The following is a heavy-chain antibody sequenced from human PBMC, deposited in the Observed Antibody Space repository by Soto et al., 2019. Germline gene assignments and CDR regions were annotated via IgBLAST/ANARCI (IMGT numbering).Heavy chain of an antibody. Sequence: SETLSLTCTVSGGSISRYYWSWIRQPPGKGLEWIGYIFYSGSTYFNPSLKSRVTISVDTSKNQFSLKLRSVTAADTAVFYCARGYGDYDNWFDPWGQGTLVTVSS. V-gene: IGHV4-30-4*01. J-gene: IGHJ5*02. CDR3: ARGYGDYDNWFDP. D-gene: IGHD4-17*01. CDR1: GGSISRYY. CDR2: IFYSGST.